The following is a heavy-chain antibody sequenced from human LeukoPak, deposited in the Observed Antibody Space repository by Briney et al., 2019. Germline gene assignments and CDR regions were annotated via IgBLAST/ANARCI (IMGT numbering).Heavy chain of an antibody. V-gene: IGHV3-7*01. D-gene: IGHD3-10*01. CDR1: GFTFSSYW. Sequence: PGGSLRLSCAASGFTFSSYWMSRVRQAPGKGLEWVANIKQDGSEKYYVDSVKGRFTISRDNAKNSLYLQMNSLRAEDTAVYYCARRITMVRGVTPFDYWGQGTLVTVSS. CDR3: ARRITMVRGVTPFDY. CDR2: IKQDGSEK. J-gene: IGHJ4*02.